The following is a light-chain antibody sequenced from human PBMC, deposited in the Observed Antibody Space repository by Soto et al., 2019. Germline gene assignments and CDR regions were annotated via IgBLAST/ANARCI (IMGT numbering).Light chain of an antibody. J-gene: IGKJ4*01. V-gene: IGKV3-20*01. CDR2: AAS. CDR3: QQWGNSPRVT. Sequence: IVLTQSPGTLSLSPGERATLSRRASQSVSLSYLAWYQQKPGQAPRLLIYAASARATGIPDRFSGSGSGPEFNPTISRVEPEDSAVYYCQQWGNSPRVTFGGGTKVDI. CDR1: QSVSLSY.